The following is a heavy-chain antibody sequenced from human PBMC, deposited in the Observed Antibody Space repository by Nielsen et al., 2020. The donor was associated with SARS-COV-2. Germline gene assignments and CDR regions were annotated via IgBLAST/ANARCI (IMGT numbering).Heavy chain of an antibody. CDR1: GFTFDDYG. D-gene: IGHD6-13*01. V-gene: IGHV3-20*04. Sequence: GESLKISCAASGFTFDDYGMSWVRQAPGKGLEWVSGINWNGGSTGYADSVKGRFTISRDNAKNSLYLQMNSLRAEDTALYYCAKDIQPAAAYFDYWGQGTLVTVSS. J-gene: IGHJ4*02. CDR2: INWNGGST. CDR3: AKDIQPAAAYFDY.